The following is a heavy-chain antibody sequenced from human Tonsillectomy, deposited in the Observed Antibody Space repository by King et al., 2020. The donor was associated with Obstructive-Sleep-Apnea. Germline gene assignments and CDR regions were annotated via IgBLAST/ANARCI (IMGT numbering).Heavy chain of an antibody. CDR2: IRFDESNK. V-gene: IGHV3-30*02. CDR3: AKWDDYGSGPDY. CDR1: GFTFSTYG. Sequence: VQLVESGGGVVQPGRSLRLSCATSGFTFSTYGMHWVRQAPGKGLEWVAFIRFDESNKYYADSVKGRFNISRDNSKSTLYLQMNGLRAEDTAVYYCAKWDDYGSGPDYWGQGTLVTVSS. J-gene: IGHJ4*02. D-gene: IGHD3-10*01.